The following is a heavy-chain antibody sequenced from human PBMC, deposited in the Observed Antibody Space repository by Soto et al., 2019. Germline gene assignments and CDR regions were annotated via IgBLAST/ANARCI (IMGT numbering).Heavy chain of an antibody. D-gene: IGHD2-2*01. Sequence: ASVKVSCKASGYTFTSYAMHWVRQAPGQRLEWMGWINAGNGNTKYSQKFQGRVTITRDTSASTAYMELSSLRSEDTAVYYCARVSPAAGAFDYWGQGTLVTVSS. V-gene: IGHV1-3*01. CDR3: ARVSPAAGAFDY. CDR1: GYTFTSYA. CDR2: INAGNGNT. J-gene: IGHJ4*02.